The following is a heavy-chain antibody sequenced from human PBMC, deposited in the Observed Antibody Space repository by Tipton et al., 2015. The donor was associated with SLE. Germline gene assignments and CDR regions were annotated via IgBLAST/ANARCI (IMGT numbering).Heavy chain of an antibody. J-gene: IGHJ4*02. D-gene: IGHD3-22*01. Sequence: SLRLSCAASGFTFSSYAMSWVRQAPGKGLEWVSAISGSGGSTYYADSVKGRFTISRDNSKNTLYLQMNSLRAEDTAVYYCAKEPNRGLYDSSGNFDYWGQGTLVTVSS. V-gene: IGHV3-23*01. CDR3: AKEPNRGLYDSSGNFDY. CDR2: ISGSGGST. CDR1: GFTFSSYA.